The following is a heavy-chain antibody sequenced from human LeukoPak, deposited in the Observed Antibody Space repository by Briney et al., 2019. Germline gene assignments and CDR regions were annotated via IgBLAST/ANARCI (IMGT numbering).Heavy chain of an antibody. CDR1: GFTFSSYG. Sequence: PGGSLRLSCAASGFTFSSYGMHWVRQAPGKGLEWVAFIRYDGSNKYYADSVKGRFTISRDNSKNTLYLQMNSLRAEGTAVYYCAKDGTGTTGGYYYYYMDVWGKGTTVTISS. J-gene: IGHJ6*03. V-gene: IGHV3-30*02. CDR3: AKDGTGTTGGYYYYYMDV. D-gene: IGHD1-1*01. CDR2: IRYDGSNK.